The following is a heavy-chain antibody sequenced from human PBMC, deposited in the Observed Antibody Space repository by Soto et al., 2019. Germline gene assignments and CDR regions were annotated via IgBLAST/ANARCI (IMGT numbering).Heavy chain of an antibody. CDR1: GFTFSSYA. V-gene: IGHV3-23*01. CDR2: ISGSGGST. CDR3: AGGGIVVVVPYYFDY. D-gene: IGHD2-15*01. Sequence: EVQLLESGGGLVQPGGSLRLSCAASGFTFSSYAMSWVRQAPGKGLEWVSAISGSGGSTYYADSVKGRFTISRDNSKNTLYLQMNSLRAEDTAVYYCAGGGIVVVVPYYFDYWGQGTLVTVSS. J-gene: IGHJ4*02.